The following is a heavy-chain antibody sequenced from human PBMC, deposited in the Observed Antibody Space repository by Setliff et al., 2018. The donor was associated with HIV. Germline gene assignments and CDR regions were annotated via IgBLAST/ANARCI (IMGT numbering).Heavy chain of an antibody. D-gene: IGHD1-26*01. CDR1: GFTFSSYA. V-gene: IGHV3-30*04. CDR3: ARLGSEWELLSIPIYP. CDR2: ISYDGSNK. J-gene: IGHJ3*01. Sequence: GGSLRLSCAASGFTFSSYAMHWVRQAPGKGLEWVAVISYDGSNKYYADSVKGRFTISRDNSKNTLYLQMNSLRAKDTAVYYCARLGSEWELLSIPIYPWGQGTMVTVSS.